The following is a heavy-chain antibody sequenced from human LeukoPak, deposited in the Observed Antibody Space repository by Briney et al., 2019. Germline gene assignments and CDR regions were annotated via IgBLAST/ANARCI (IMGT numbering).Heavy chain of an antibody. CDR2: ISWNSGSI. CDR1: GFTFDDYA. Sequence: PGGSLRLSCAASGFTFDDYAMHWVRQAPGKGLEWVSGISWNSGSIGYADSVKGRFTISRDNAKSSLYLQMNSLRAEDTAVYYCARDHVDTAMVGPLCYYYGMDVWGQGTTVTVSS. CDR3: ARDHVDTAMVGPLCYYYGMDV. J-gene: IGHJ6*02. V-gene: IGHV3-9*01. D-gene: IGHD5-18*01.